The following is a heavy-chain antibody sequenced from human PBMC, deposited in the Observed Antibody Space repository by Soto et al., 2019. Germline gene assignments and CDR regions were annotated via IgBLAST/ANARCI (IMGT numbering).Heavy chain of an antibody. J-gene: IGHJ3*01. CDR3: AKVAVPGLGAFDV. D-gene: IGHD6-19*01. Sequence: EVQLLESGGGLVQPGGSLRLSCAASGFTFSSYAVTWVRQAPGKGLEWVSVISGNGDSTFYADSVKGRFTISRDNSKNTLYLHMNSLRAEDTAVYYCAKVAVPGLGAFDVWGQGTMVTVS. CDR2: ISGNGDST. CDR1: GFTFSSYA. V-gene: IGHV3-23*01.